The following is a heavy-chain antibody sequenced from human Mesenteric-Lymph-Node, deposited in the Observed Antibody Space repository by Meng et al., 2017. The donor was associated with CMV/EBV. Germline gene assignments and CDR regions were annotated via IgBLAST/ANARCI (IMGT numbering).Heavy chain of an antibody. J-gene: IGHJ4*02. Sequence: GESLKISCAASGFTFSSYAMSWVRQAPGKGLEWVSAISGSGGSTYYADSVKGRFAVSRDNAKKSLYLDMNSLTVEDTALYYCAREGRTKGFDYWGQGALVTVSS. CDR3: AREGRTKGFDY. V-gene: IGHV3-23*01. D-gene: IGHD1/OR15-1a*01. CDR1: GFTFSSYA. CDR2: ISGSGGST.